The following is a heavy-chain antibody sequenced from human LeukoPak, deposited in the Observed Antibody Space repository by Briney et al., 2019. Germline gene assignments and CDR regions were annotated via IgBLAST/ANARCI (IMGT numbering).Heavy chain of an antibody. V-gene: IGHV3-64*01. Sequence: GGCLRLSCAASGFTFSSYAMHWVRQAPGKGLEYVSAMSSNGGSTYYANSVKGRFTISRDNSKNTLYLQMNSLRAEDTAVYYCARLALQGGLRGAFDIWGQGTMVTVSS. D-gene: IGHD3-10*01. J-gene: IGHJ3*02. CDR1: GFTFSSYA. CDR2: MSSNGGST. CDR3: ARLALQGGLRGAFDI.